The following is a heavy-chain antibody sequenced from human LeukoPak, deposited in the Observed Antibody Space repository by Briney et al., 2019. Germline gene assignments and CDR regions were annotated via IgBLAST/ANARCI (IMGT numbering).Heavy chain of an antibody. CDR1: GGSISSGSYY. CDR2: IYTSGST. Sequence: SQTLSLTCTVSGGSISSGSYYWSWIRQPAGKGLEWIGRIYTSGSTNYNPSLKSRVTISVDTSKNQFSLELSSVTAADTAVYYCARDRGGYQSFDYWGQGTPVTVSS. V-gene: IGHV4-61*02. CDR3: ARDRGGYQSFDY. J-gene: IGHJ4*02. D-gene: IGHD5-12*01.